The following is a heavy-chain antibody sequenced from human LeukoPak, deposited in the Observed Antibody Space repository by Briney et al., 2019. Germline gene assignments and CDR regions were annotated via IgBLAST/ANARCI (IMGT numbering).Heavy chain of an antibody. CDR2: INPNSGGT. V-gene: IGHV1-2*02. Sequence: ASVKVSCKASGYTFTGYYMHWVRQAPGQGLEWMGWINPNSGGTNYAQKFQVRGTMTRDTSISTAYMELSRLRSDDTAVYYCARVQTGVIAAAGYNWFDPWGQGTLVTVSS. CDR3: ARVQTGVIAAAGYNWFDP. D-gene: IGHD6-13*01. CDR1: GYTFTGYY. J-gene: IGHJ5*02.